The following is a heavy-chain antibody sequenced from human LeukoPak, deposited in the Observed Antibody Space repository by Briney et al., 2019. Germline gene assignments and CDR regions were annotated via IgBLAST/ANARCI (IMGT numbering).Heavy chain of an antibody. Sequence: SETLSLTCTVSGGSISSSSYYWGWLRQPPGKGLEWIGSIYYSGSTYYNPSLKSRVTISVDTSKNQFSLKLSSLTAADTAVYYCARTVKSLRRSYYYYYGMDVWGQGTTVTVSS. V-gene: IGHV4-39*07. D-gene: IGHD3-16*02. CDR3: ARTVKSLRRSYYYYYGMDV. CDR2: IYYSGST. J-gene: IGHJ6*02. CDR1: GGSISSSSYY.